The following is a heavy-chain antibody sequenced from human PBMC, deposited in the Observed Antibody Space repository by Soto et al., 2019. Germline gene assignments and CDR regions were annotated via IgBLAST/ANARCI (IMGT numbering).Heavy chain of an antibody. CDR1: GESFSGYY. V-gene: IGHV4-34*01. D-gene: IGHD5-12*01. CDR2: INHSGST. CDR3: AGNIVATISSFDY. Sequence: QVQLHQWGAGLLKPSETLSLTCAVYGESFSGYYWSWIRQPPGKGLEWIGEINHSGSTNYNPSLKSRVTMSVDTSKNQFSLKLGSVTAADTAMYYCAGNIVATISSFDYWGQGTLVTVSS. J-gene: IGHJ4*02.